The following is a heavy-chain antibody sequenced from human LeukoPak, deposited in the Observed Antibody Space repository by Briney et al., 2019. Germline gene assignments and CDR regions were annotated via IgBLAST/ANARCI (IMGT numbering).Heavy chain of an antibody. CDR1: GFTFSSYS. D-gene: IGHD2-21*02. CDR3: AKDLEHIVVVTAILSWFDP. V-gene: IGHV3-21*04. CDR2: ISSGSYI. J-gene: IGHJ5*02. Sequence: AGGSLRLSCAASGFTFSSYSMNWVRQAPGEGLEWVSSISSGSYIYYTDSVKGRFTISRDNAKNSLYLQMNSLRVEDTAVYYCAKDLEHIVVVTAILSWFDPWGQGTLVIVSS.